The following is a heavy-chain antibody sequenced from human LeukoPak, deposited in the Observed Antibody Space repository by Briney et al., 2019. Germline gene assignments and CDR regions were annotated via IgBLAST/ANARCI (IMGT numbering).Heavy chain of an antibody. CDR1: GFTFSNYA. Sequence: PGGSLRLSCAASGFTFSNYAMSWVRQAPGKGLEWVSAISGGGGSTYYADSVKGRFTISRDNSKNTLYLQMNSLRAEDTAVYYCAKEGRVTMIVVVITTGGFDYWGQGTQVTVSS. V-gene: IGHV3-23*01. CDR3: AKEGRVTMIVVVITTGGFDY. J-gene: IGHJ4*02. CDR2: ISGGGGST. D-gene: IGHD3-22*01.